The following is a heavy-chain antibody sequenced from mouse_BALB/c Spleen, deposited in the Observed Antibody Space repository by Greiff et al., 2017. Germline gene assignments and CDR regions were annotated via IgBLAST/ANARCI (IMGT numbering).Heavy chain of an antibody. CDR1: GFTFSSYG. CDR2: INSNGGST. J-gene: IGHJ1*01. D-gene: IGHD2-3*01. Sequence: EVKLMESGGGLVQPGGSLKLSCAASGFTFSSYGMSWVRQTPDKRLELVATINSNGGSTYYPDSVKGRFTISRDNAKNTLYLQMSSLKSEDTAMYYCARGGGYYYWYFDVWGAGTTVTVSS. V-gene: IGHV5-6-3*01. CDR3: ARGGGYYYWYFDV.